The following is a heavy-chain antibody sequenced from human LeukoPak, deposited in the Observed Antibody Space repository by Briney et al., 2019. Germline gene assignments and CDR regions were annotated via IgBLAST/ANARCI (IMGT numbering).Heavy chain of an antibody. D-gene: IGHD3-22*01. J-gene: IGHJ4*02. CDR2: INPNSGGT. V-gene: IGHV1-2*02. Sequence: ASVKVSCKASGYTFTGYYMHWVRQAPGQGLEWMGWINPNSGGTNYAQKFQGRVTMTRDTSISTAYMELSRLRSDDTAVYYCARTPTYYYDSSGYETDYWGQGTLVTVSS. CDR1: GYTFTGYY. CDR3: ARTPTYYYDSSGYETDY.